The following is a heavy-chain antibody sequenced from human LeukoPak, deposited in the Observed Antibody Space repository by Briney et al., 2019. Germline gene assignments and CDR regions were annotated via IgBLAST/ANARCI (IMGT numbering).Heavy chain of an antibody. J-gene: IGHJ4*02. Sequence: GGSLRLSCAASGFTVSSNHMSWVRQAPGKGLEWVSSISSSSSYIYYADSVKGRFTISRDNAKNSLYLQMNSLRAEDTAVYYCARVGYYGSGSNFDYWGQGTLVTVSS. CDR3: ARVGYYGSGSNFDY. CDR2: ISSSSSYI. CDR1: GFTVSSNH. V-gene: IGHV3-21*01. D-gene: IGHD3-10*01.